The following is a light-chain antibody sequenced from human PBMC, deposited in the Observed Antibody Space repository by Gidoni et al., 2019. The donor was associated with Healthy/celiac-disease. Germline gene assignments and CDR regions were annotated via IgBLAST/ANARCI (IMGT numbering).Light chain of an antibody. CDR2: DAS. CDR3: QQRSNWPPIT. CDR1: QSVSSY. Sequence: EIVLTQSLATLSLSPGERATLSCRASQSVSSYLAWYQQKPGQAPRLLIYDASNRATGIPARFSGSGSGTDFTLTISSLEPEEFAVYYCQQRSNWPPITFGQGTRLEIK. V-gene: IGKV3-11*01. J-gene: IGKJ5*01.